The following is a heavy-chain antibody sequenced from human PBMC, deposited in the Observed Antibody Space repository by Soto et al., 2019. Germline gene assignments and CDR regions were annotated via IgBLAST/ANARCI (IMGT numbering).Heavy chain of an antibody. J-gene: IGHJ6*02. D-gene: IGHD3-3*01. CDR2: INHSGST. CDR3: ARVYYDFWSGYYFYYGMDV. Sequence: SETLSLTCAVYGGSFSGYYWSWIRQPPGKGLGWIGEINHSGSTNYNPSLKSRVTISVDTSKNQFSLKLSSVTAADTAVYYCARVYYDFWSGYYFYYGMDVWGQGTTVTVSS. CDR1: GGSFSGYY. V-gene: IGHV4-34*01.